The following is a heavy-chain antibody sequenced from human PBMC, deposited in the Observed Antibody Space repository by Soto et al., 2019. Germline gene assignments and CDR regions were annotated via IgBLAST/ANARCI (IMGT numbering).Heavy chain of an antibody. V-gene: IGHV3-33*01. CDR1: GFTFSSYG. D-gene: IGHD3-22*01. Sequence: QVQLVESGGGVVQPGRSLRLSCAASGFTFSSYGMHWVRQAPGKGLEWVAVIWYDGSNKYYADSVKGRFTISRDNSKNTLYLQMNSLRAEDTAVYYCEHYYDSSGYPSDYWGQGTLVTVSS. CDR2: IWYDGSNK. J-gene: IGHJ4*02. CDR3: EHYYDSSGYPSDY.